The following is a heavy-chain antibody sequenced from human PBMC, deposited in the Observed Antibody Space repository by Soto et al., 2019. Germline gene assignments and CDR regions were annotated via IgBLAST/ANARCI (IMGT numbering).Heavy chain of an antibody. CDR2: IRRDGSEK. CDR1: GFTFSSYA. J-gene: IGHJ4*02. D-gene: IGHD5-12*01. CDR3: AREVRGGYDPHFDY. V-gene: IGHV3-7*01. Sequence: GGSLRLSCAASGFTFSSYAMSWVRQAPGKGLEWVANIRRDGSEKYYADSVKGRFTISRDNAKNSLYLQMNSLRAEDTAVYYCAREVRGGYDPHFDYWGQGTLVTVSS.